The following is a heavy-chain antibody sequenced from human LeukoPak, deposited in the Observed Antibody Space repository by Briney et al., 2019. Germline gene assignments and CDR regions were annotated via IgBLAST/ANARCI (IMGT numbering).Heavy chain of an antibody. V-gene: IGHV4-59*01. CDR2: IYYSGST. D-gene: IGHD5-12*01. CDR1: GGSISSYY. J-gene: IGHJ6*04. CDR3: ARAGGYDQLDYYYGMDV. Sequence: PSETLSLTCTVSGGSISSYYWSWIRQPPGKGLEWIGYIYYSGSTNYNPSLKSRVTISVDTSKNQFSLKLSSVTAADTAVCYCARAGGYDQLDYYYGMDVWGKGTTVTVSS.